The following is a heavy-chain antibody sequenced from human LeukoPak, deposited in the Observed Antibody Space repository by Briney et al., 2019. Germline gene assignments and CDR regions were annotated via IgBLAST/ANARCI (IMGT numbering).Heavy chain of an antibody. V-gene: IGHV4-59*01. CDR3: ARIAVAGTDWFDP. CDR2: IYYSGST. D-gene: IGHD6-19*01. CDR1: GGTISSYY. Sequence: SETLSLTCTVSGGTISSYYWSWIRKPPGKGLEWIGYIYYSGSTNYNPSLKSRFTISVDTSKNQFSLKLSSVTAADTAVYYCARIAVAGTDWFDPWGQGTLVTVSS. J-gene: IGHJ5*02.